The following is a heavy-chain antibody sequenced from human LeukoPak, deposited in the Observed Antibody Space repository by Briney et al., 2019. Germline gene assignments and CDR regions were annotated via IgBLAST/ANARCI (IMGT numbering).Heavy chain of an antibody. CDR2: IKQDGSEK. Sequence: GGSVRLSCAASGFTFSSYWMSWVRQAPGKGPEWVANIKQDGSEKHYVESVKGRFTISRDNAKNSLYLQMNSLRAEDTAVYYCARAIGHFDYWGQGTLVTVSS. D-gene: IGHD3-22*01. CDR3: ARAIGHFDY. J-gene: IGHJ4*02. CDR1: GFTFSSYW. V-gene: IGHV3-7*01.